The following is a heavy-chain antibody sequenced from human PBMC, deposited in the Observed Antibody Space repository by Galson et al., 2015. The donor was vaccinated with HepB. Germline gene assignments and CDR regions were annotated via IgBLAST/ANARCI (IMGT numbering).Heavy chain of an antibody. Sequence: SLRLSCAASGFIFSDYYMSWIRQAPGKGLEWISDISGSTIYTNYAGSVKGRFTISRDNAKNSLYLHLNSVTAEDTAVYYCARVADADYGDHTHFDYWGQGTLATVSS. CDR1: GFIFSDYY. J-gene: IGHJ4*02. CDR3: ARVADADYGDHTHFDY. V-gene: IGHV3-11*06. D-gene: IGHD4-17*01. CDR2: ISGSTIYT.